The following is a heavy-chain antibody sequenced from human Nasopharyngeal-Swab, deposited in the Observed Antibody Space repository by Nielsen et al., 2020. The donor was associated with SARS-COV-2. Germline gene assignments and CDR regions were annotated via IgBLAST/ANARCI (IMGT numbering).Heavy chain of an antibody. J-gene: IGHJ6*03. Sequence: GESLKISCAASGFTFSSYAMSWVRQAPGTGLEWVSAISGSGGSTYYADSVKGRFTISRDNSKNTLYLQMNSLRAEDTAVYYCAKHPIRIYYYYMDVWGKGTTVTVSS. D-gene: IGHD2/OR15-2a*01. V-gene: IGHV3-23*01. CDR3: AKHPIRIYYYYMDV. CDR1: GFTFSSYA. CDR2: ISGSGGST.